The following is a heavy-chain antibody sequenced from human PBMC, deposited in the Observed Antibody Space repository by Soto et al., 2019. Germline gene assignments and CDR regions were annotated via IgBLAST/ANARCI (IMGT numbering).Heavy chain of an antibody. V-gene: IGHV3-74*01. J-gene: IGHJ4*02. D-gene: IGHD3-3*01. CDR3: VKDATPSDFSYTYYTHFHS. CDR2: INSDGSST. Sequence: GGSLRLSCAASGFTFSSYWMHWVRQAPGKGLVWVSRINSDGSSTSYADSVKGRFTISRDNAKNTLYLQMNSLRAEDTAVYYCVKDATPSDFSYTYYTHFHSWGQGTLVTVSS. CDR1: GFTFSSYW.